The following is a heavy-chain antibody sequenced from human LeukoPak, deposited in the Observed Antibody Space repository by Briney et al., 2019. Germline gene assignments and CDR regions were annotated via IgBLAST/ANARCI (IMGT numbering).Heavy chain of an antibody. CDR1: GYILTDYY. J-gene: IGHJ6*03. D-gene: IGHD5-18*01. CDR3: ARDGVSLDTAMVWYMDV. V-gene: IGHV1-2*02. Sequence: ASVKVSCKASGYILTDYYMHWVRQAPGQGLEWMGWINPNSGDTNYAQKFQGRVTMTRDTSISTAYMDLSRLRSDDTAVYYCARDGVSLDTAMVWYMDVWGKGTTVTISS. CDR2: INPNSGDT.